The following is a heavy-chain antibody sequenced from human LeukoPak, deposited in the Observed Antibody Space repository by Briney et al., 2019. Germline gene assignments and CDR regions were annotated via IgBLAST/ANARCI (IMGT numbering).Heavy chain of an antibody. V-gene: IGHV3-23*01. CDR2: ILGSGGST. J-gene: IGHJ3*02. Sequence: PGGSLRLSCAASGFTFSSYAMSWVRQAPGKGLEWVSGILGSGGSTFFADSLKGRFTVSRDNSKNTLYLHMNSLGVEDTAVYHCARGAYDSSAYWAFDIWGQGTMVTVSS. CDR3: ARGAYDSSAYWAFDI. D-gene: IGHD3-22*01. CDR1: GFTFSSYA.